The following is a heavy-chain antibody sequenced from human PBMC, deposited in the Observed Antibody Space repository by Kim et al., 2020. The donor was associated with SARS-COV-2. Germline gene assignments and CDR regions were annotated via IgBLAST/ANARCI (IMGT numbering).Heavy chain of an antibody. D-gene: IGHD3-3*01. V-gene: IGHV3-23*01. Sequence: DSGKGRFTISRDDYKNPLSLRMNSLRAEDTAVYYCARRITIFGVGYYFDYWGQGTLVTVSS. J-gene: IGHJ4*02. CDR3: ARRITIFGVGYYFDY.